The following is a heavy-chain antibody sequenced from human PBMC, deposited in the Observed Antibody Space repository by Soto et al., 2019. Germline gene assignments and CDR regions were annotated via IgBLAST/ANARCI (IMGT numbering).Heavy chain of an antibody. Sequence: QVQLQQWGAGLLKPSETLSLTCAVYGGSFSGYYWSWIRQPPGKGLEWIGEINHSGSTNYNPSLKSRVTISVDTSKNQFSLKLSSVTAADTAVYYCASGDVAAAGSYYYYYGMDVWGQGTTVTVSS. V-gene: IGHV4-34*01. J-gene: IGHJ6*02. CDR1: GGSFSGYY. CDR2: INHSGST. CDR3: ASGDVAAAGSYYYYYGMDV. D-gene: IGHD6-13*01.